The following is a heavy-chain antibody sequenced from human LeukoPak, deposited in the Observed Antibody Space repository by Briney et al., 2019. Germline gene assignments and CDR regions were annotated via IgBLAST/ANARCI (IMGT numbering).Heavy chain of an antibody. V-gene: IGHV1-2*02. D-gene: IGHD2-15*01. CDR2: INPNSGGT. CDR3: ARDLGSCSGGSCFFEN. Sequence: ASVKVSCKASGYTFTAYYMHWVRQAPGQGLEWMGWINPNSGGTSSAQKFQGRVTMTRDTSISAAYMELSRLTSDDTAVYYCARDLGSCSGGSCFFENWGQGTLVTVSS. J-gene: IGHJ4*02. CDR1: GYTFTAYY.